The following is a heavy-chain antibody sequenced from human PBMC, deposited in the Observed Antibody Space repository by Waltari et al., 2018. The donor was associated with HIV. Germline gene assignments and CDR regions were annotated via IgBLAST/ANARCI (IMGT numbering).Heavy chain of an antibody. D-gene: IGHD3-10*01. V-gene: IGHV4-34*01. CDR3: ARSADYYGSGATEYFQD. J-gene: IGHJ1*01. CDR1: GASFSDYY. Sequence: QVRLQQWGAGLLKPSETLSLTCAVYGASFSDYYWTWIRQPPGKGLEWSGEINHSGSTNYNPSPRRRVMIVVDASKKQFSLKMSPMAAADTAMYYCARSADYYGSGATEYFQDWGQGTLVTVS. CDR2: INHSGST.